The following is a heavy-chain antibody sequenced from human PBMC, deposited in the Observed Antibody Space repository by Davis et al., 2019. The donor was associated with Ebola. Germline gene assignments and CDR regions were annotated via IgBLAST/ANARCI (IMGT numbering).Heavy chain of an antibody. D-gene: IGHD2-2*01. V-gene: IGHV1-3*01. CDR3: ARSCSSTSCEYYFDY. J-gene: IGHJ4*02. Sequence: AASVKVSCKASGYTFTSYAMHWVRQAPGQRLEWMGWINAGNGNTKYSQKFQGRVTITRDKSTSTAYMELSSLRSEDTAVYYCARSCSSTSCEYYFDYWGQGTLVTVSS. CDR1: GYTFTSYA. CDR2: INAGNGNT.